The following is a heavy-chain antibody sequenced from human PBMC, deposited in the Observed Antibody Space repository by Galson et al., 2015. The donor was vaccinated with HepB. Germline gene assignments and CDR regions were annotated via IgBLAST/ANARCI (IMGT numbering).Heavy chain of an antibody. CDR2: YAPEDGET. Sequence: SCKVSGHTLTELSVHWVRLIPGKGLEWMGGYAPEDGETIYAQKFQGRFTMTEDTSTAYMHLNNLGSDDTAVYYFAADPHRTTVTTMLFWGQGTLVAVSS. CDR1: GHTLTELS. J-gene: IGHJ4*02. D-gene: IGHD4-17*01. V-gene: IGHV1-24*01. CDR3: AADPHRTTVTTMLF.